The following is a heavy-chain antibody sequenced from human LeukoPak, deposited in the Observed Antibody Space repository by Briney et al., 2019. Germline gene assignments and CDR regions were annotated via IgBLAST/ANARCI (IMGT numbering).Heavy chain of an antibody. CDR1: GGSISSSSYY. D-gene: IGHD2-21*02. Sequence: PSETLSLTCTVSGGSISSSSYYWGWIRHPPGKGLEWIGSICYSGSTYNNPSLKSRITISVDTSKNQFSLKLSSVTAADTAMYYCARLDPQHIVVVTASRGHAFDIWGQGTMVTVSS. CDR2: ICYSGST. CDR3: ARLDPQHIVVVTASRGHAFDI. J-gene: IGHJ3*02. V-gene: IGHV4-39*01.